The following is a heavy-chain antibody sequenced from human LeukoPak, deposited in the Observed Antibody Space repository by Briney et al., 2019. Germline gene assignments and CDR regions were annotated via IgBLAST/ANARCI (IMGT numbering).Heavy chain of an antibody. CDR2: IYYSGST. CDR1: GYSISSGYY. V-gene: IGHV4-38-2*02. J-gene: IGHJ4*02. D-gene: IGHD3-10*01. CDR3: ARARITMVRGPEFDY. Sequence: SETLSLTCTVSGYSISSGYYWSWIRQPPGKGLEWIGYIYYSGSTNYNPSLKSRVTISVDTSKNQFSLKLSSVTAADTAVYYCARARITMVRGPEFDYWGQGTLVTVSS.